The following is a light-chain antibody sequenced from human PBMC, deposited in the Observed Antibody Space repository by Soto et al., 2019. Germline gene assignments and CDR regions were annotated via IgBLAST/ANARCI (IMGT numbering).Light chain of an antibody. Sequence: QSVLTQPPSVSGAPGQRVTISCTGSGSTIGAGYDVHWYQQLPGTAPKLLIYDNSNRPSGVPDRFSGSKSGTSAYLAISGLQAEDEADYYCQSYDSNRSVVVGGGTKLTVL. V-gene: IGLV1-40*01. CDR2: DNS. CDR3: QSYDSNRSVV. CDR1: GSTIGAGYD. J-gene: IGLJ2*01.